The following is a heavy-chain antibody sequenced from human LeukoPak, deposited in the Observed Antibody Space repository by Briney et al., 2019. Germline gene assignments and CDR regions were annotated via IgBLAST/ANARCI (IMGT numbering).Heavy chain of an antibody. CDR1: GYTFTSYD. CDR2: MNPNSGNT. D-gene: IGHD3-22*01. J-gene: IGHJ4*02. Sequence: ASVKVSCKASGYTFTSYDINWVRQATGQGLEWMGWMNPNSGNTGYAQKFQGRVTMTRNTSISTAYMELSSLRSEDTAVYYCARDPRADRDYYDRDYYFDYWGQGTLVTVSS. V-gene: IGHV1-8*01. CDR3: ARDPRADRDYYDRDYYFDY.